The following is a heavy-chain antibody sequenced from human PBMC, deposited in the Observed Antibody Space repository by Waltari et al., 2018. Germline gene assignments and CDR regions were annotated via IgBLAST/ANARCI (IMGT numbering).Heavy chain of an antibody. V-gene: IGHV3-30*02. D-gene: IGHD3-22*01. CDR3: AKSPTMIVQARRDLGYFDY. CDR2: IRYDGSNK. Sequence: QVQLVESGGGVVQPGGSLRLSCAASGFTFSSYGMHWVRQAPGKGLEWVAFIRYDGSNKYYADSVKGRFTISRDNSKNTLYLQMNSLRAEDTAVYYCAKSPTMIVQARRDLGYFDYWGQGTLVTVSS. CDR1: GFTFSSYG. J-gene: IGHJ4*02.